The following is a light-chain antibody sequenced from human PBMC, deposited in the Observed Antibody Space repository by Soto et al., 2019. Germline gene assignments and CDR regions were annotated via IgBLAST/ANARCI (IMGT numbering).Light chain of an antibody. CDR2: DVT. J-gene: IGLJ1*01. V-gene: IGLV2-14*03. CDR3: SSYASSSALYV. Sequence: QSALTQPASVSGSPGQSITISCTGTSSDIGDSNYVSWYQQHPGKAPKLMIYDVTSRPSGVSNRFSGSKSGNTASLTISGLQAEDEADYYCSSYASSSALYVFGPGTKLTVL. CDR1: SSDIGDSNY.